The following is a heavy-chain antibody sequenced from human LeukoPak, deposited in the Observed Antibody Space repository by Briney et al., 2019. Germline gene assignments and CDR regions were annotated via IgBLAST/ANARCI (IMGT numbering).Heavy chain of an antibody. CDR1: GFTVSSNY. V-gene: IGHV3-66*01. CDR3: AREDTAMAPDY. Sequence: PGGSLRLSCAASGFTVSSNYMSWVRQAPGKGLEWVSVIYSGGSTYYADSVKGRFTISRDNSKNTLYLQMNSLRAEDTAVYYCAREDTAMAPDYWGQGTLVTVSS. J-gene: IGHJ4*02. CDR2: IYSGGST. D-gene: IGHD5-18*01.